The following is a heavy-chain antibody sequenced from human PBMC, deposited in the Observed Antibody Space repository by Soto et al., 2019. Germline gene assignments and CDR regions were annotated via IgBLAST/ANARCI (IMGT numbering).Heavy chain of an antibody. CDR1: GYTFTTYD. CDR3: ARRKERSGPHYFDY. D-gene: IGHD6-25*01. Sequence: QVQLVQSGAEVKEPGASVKVSCKASGYTFTTYDIYWMRQATGQGLEWMGWMNPYTGNTGYAQKFQGRVTVTRNTSISTVCMEMSGLRLDDTAVYYCARRKERSGPHYFDYWGQGSQVTVSS. V-gene: IGHV1-8*01. CDR2: MNPYTGNT. J-gene: IGHJ4*02.